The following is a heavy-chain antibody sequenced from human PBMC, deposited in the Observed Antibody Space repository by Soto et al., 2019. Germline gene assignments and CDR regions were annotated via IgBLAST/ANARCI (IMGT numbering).Heavy chain of an antibody. J-gene: IGHJ5*02. CDR2: ISYDGSQE. Sequence: QVQLVESGGGVVQPGRSLILSCAASGFSLSNCGMHWVRQAPGKGLEWVAMISYDGSQEHFIDSVKGRFTISRDNSKNTLYRQMNSLRPEATAVYYCAKDLYSRGGYNYSDPWAREPWSPSPQ. CDR1: GFSLSNCG. V-gene: IGHV3-30*18. CDR3: AKDLYSRGGYNYSDP. D-gene: IGHD6-19*01.